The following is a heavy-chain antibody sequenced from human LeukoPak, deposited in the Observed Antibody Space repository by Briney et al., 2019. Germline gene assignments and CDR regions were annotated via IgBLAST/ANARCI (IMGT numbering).Heavy chain of an antibody. Sequence: KESGPTLVKPTQTLTLTCTFSGFSLSTSGVGVGWIRQPPGKALEWLALIYWDDDKRYSPSLKSRLTITKDTSKNQVVLTMTNMDPADTATYYCAHRRGWPHLPNMAPPFDPWGQGTLVTVSS. CDR3: AHRRGWPHLPNMAPPFDP. J-gene: IGHJ5*02. V-gene: IGHV2-5*02. D-gene: IGHD2-15*01. CDR2: IYWDDDK. CDR1: GFSLSTSGVG.